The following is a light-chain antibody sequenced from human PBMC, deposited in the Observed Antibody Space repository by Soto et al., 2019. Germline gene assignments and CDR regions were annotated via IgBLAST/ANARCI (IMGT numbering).Light chain of an antibody. CDR2: TAS. CDR3: QQSYSSPLT. J-gene: IGKJ4*01. V-gene: IGKV1-39*01. CDR1: QSISRF. Sequence: DLQMTQSPSSLSASVGDRVTITCRASQSISRFLTWYQQKPGKAPKLLIYTASSLESGVPSRFSGSSSGTDFTLTISSLQPEDFATYYCQQSYSSPLTFGGGTRVEIK.